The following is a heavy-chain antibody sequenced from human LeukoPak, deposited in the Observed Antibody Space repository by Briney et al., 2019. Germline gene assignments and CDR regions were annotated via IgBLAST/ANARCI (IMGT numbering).Heavy chain of an antibody. Sequence: PGGSLRLSCAASGFTFSSYAMSWVRQAPGKGLEWVSGISGSGGGTYYADSVKGRFTISRDNSKNTLYVQMNSLRAEDTAVYYCARGGGYAGYFGLWGRGTLVTVSS. J-gene: IGHJ2*01. CDR2: ISGSGGGT. D-gene: IGHD2-2*01. V-gene: IGHV3-23*01. CDR1: GFTFSSYA. CDR3: ARGGGYAGYFGL.